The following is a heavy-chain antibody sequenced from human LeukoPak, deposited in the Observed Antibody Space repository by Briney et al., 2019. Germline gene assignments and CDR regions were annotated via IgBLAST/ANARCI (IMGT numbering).Heavy chain of an antibody. V-gene: IGHV1-2*02. CDR2: INPNSGGT. Sequence: ASVTVSCKASGYTFTGYYMHWVRQAPGQGLEWMGWINPNSGGTNYAQKFQGRVTMTRDTSISTAYMELSRLRSDDTAVYYCARRVRGVIISGNWFDPWGQGTLVTVSS. CDR3: ARRVRGVIISGNWFDP. D-gene: IGHD3-10*01. CDR1: GYTFTGYY. J-gene: IGHJ5*02.